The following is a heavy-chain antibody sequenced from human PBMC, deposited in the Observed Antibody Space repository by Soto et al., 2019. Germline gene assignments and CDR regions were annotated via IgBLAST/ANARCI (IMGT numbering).Heavy chain of an antibody. CDR1: GDNFNNYA. D-gene: IGHD7-27*01. J-gene: IGHJ4*02. V-gene: IGHV1-69*06. CDR2: LVPIFLTA. CDR3: TRGLGYSAS. Sequence: QVQLVQSGTEVKKPGSSVKVSCQASGDNFNNYAINWVRQAPGQGLEWMGGLVPIFLTANYAQKFQGRVTITADRSTSTAYMELSSLISEDTAVYYCTRGLGYSASWGQGTLVTASS.